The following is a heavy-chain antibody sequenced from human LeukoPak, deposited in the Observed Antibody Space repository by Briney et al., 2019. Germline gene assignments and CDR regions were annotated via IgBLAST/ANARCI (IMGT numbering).Heavy chain of an antibody. V-gene: IGHV3-13*01. CDR2: IGTVHDT. CDR1: GFTFSSYD. D-gene: IGHD3-3*01. Sequence: PGGSLRLSCAASGFTFSSYDMHWVRQATGKGLEWVSAIGTVHDTHYPDSVKGRFTISRENAKNSLYLQMNSLRAGDTAVYYCARDQGFSYYFYYMDVWGKGATVTVSS. CDR3: ARDQGFSYYFYYMDV. J-gene: IGHJ6*03.